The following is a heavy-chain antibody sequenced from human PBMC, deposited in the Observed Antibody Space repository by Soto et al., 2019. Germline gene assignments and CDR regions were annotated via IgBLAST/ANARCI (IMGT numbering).Heavy chain of an antibody. Sequence: SETLSLTCTVSGGSISSYYWSWIRQPPGKGLEWIGYIYYSGSTNYNPSLKSRVTISVDTSKNQFSLKLSSVTAADTAVYYCARDGGDNNDAFDIWGQGTMVTVSS. CDR1: GGSISSYY. D-gene: IGHD2-21*02. J-gene: IGHJ3*02. CDR3: ARDGGDNNDAFDI. V-gene: IGHV4-59*01. CDR2: IYYSGST.